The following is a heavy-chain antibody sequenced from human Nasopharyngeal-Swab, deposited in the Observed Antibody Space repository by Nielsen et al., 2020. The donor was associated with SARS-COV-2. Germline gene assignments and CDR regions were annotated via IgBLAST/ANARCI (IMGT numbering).Heavy chain of an antibody. V-gene: IGHV3-7*04. D-gene: IGHD6-13*01. CDR2: IKQDGSEK. Sequence: GESLKISCAASGFTFSSYWMSWVRQAPGKGLEWVANIKQDGSEKYYVDSVKGRFTISRDNAKNSLYLQMNSLRAEDTAVCYCARLDSSSWKFGYWGQGTLVTVSS. CDR1: GFTFSSYW. CDR3: ARLDSSSWKFGY. J-gene: IGHJ4*02.